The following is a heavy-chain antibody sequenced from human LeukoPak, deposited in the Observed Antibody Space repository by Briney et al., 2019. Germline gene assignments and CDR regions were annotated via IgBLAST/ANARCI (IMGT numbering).Heavy chain of an antibody. V-gene: IGHV3-23*01. D-gene: IGHD4-23*01. CDR1: GFTFSSYG. Sequence: GGTLRLSCAASGFTFSSYGMSWVRQAPGKGLEWVSAISGSGGSTYYADSVRGRFTISRDNSKNTLYLQMNSLRAEDTAVYYCAKDFQVVTPTVFDYWGQGTLVTVSS. J-gene: IGHJ4*02. CDR2: ISGSGGST. CDR3: AKDFQVVTPTVFDY.